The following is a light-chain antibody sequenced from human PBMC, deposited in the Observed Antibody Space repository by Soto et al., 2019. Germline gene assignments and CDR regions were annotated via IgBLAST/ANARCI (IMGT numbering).Light chain of an antibody. CDR1: QSVNSTF. V-gene: IGKV3-20*01. Sequence: EIVFTQSPGTLSLSQGEGATLSFRASQSVNSTFLAWYQQKPGQAPRLLIYSASSRATGIPDRFSGSGSGTDFTLTISRLEPEDFAVYYCHQYGSSPLTFGPGNKVDIK. J-gene: IGKJ3*01. CDR3: HQYGSSPLT. CDR2: SAS.